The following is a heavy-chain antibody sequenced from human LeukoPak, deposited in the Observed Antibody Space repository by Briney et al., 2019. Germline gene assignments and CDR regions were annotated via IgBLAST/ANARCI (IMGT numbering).Heavy chain of an antibody. CDR2: IKQDGSEK. Sequence: GGSLRLSXAASGFPFSSYWMSWVRQAPGKGLEWVAKIKQDGSEKYYVDSVKGRFTISRDNAKNSLHLQMNSLRAEDTAVYYCARETVTTWDYWGQGALVTVSS. D-gene: IGHD4-11*01. J-gene: IGHJ4*02. CDR3: ARETVTTWDY. V-gene: IGHV3-7*01. CDR1: GFPFSSYW.